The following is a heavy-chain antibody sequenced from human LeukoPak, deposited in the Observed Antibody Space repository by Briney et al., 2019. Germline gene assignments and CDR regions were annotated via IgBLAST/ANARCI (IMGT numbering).Heavy chain of an antibody. CDR3: ARDAGKYYDILTGYGNWFDP. J-gene: IGHJ5*02. Sequence: GGSLRLSCAASGFNFSSYGMHWVRQAPGKGLEWVAFIRYDGNNKYYADSVKGRFTISRDNSKNTLYLQMNSLRAKDTAVYYCARDAGKYYDILTGYGNWFDPWGQGTLVTVSS. CDR2: IRYDGNNK. CDR1: GFNFSSYG. V-gene: IGHV3-30*02. D-gene: IGHD3-9*01.